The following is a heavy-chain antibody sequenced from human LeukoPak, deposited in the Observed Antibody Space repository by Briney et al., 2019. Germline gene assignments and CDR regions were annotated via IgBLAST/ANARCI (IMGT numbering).Heavy chain of an antibody. CDR2: ISSSGSTI. D-gene: IGHD6-19*01. V-gene: IGHV3-11*01. CDR1: GFTFSKYD. J-gene: IGHJ6*02. CDR3: AKDIHSSGWYNLHYYYYGMDV. Sequence: GGSLRLSCAASGFTFSKYDMYWIRQAPGKGLEWVSYISSSGSTIYYADSVKGRFTISRDNAKNSLYLQMNSLRAEDTALYYCAKDIHSSGWYNLHYYYYGMDVWGQGTTVTVSS.